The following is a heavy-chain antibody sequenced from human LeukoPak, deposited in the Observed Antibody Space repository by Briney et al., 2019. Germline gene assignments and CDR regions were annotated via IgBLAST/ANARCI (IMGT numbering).Heavy chain of an antibody. Sequence: ASVKVSCKASGYTFTSYGISWVRQAPGQGLEWMGWISVYNGNTNYAQKLQGRVTMTTDTSTSTAYMELRSLRSDDTAVYYCVRDSVDIVSSWFDPWGQGTLVTVFS. CDR1: GYTFTSYG. V-gene: IGHV1-18*01. J-gene: IGHJ5*02. CDR3: VRDSVDIVSSWFDP. D-gene: IGHD2-15*01. CDR2: ISVYNGNT.